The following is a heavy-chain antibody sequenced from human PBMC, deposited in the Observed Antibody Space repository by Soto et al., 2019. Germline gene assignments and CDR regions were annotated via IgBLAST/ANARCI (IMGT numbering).Heavy chain of an antibody. CDR2: IHPGESDT. CDR3: ARHEATYYNFYGMDV. J-gene: IGHJ6*02. Sequence: PGESLKLSCTSYGYSFTTYWIAWVRQMPGKGLEWMGSIHPGESDTRYSPSFQGQVTISADRSITTAYLQWSSLKASDTAMYYCARHEATYYNFYGMDVWGQGTTVTVSS. V-gene: IGHV5-51*01. CDR1: GYSFTTYW.